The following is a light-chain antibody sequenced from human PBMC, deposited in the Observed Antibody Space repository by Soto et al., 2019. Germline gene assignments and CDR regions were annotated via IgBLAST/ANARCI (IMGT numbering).Light chain of an antibody. CDR3: LLAYSGARSVV. CDR1: TGAVTNGHY. CDR2: DTS. J-gene: IGLJ3*02. V-gene: IGLV7-46*01. Sequence: QAVVTQEPSLTVSPGGTVTFTCGSSTGAVTNGHYPYWFQQKPGQAPRTMITDTSNKLSWTPARFSGSLLGGKAALTLSGAQPEDEAEYYCLLAYSGARSVVFGGGTKVTVL.